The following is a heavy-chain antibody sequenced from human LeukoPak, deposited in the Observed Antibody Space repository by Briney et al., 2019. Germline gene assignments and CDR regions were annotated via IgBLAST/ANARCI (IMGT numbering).Heavy chain of an antibody. CDR1: GLTFSGYD. V-gene: IGHV3-13*04. J-gene: IGHJ6*02. D-gene: IGHD6-19*01. Sequence: GGSLRLSCAASGLTFSGYDMFWVRQATGKGLEWVSGIGTTGDTYYAGSVKGRFTISRENARNPLYLQMNSLIAGDTAVYYCARSTIAVAYGMDVWGQGTTVTVSS. CDR3: ARSTIAVAYGMDV. CDR2: IGTTGDT.